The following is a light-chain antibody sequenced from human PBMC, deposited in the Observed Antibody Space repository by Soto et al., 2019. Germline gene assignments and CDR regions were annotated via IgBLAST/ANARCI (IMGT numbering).Light chain of an antibody. Sequence: SYELTQPPSVSVAPGQMAKITCGGNNIGSKSVHWYQQKPGQAPALVVYDDSVRPSGIPERFSGSNSGNTATLTISRVEAGDEADYYCQVWDSTSDHVVFGGGTKLTVL. CDR2: DDS. V-gene: IGLV3-21*02. CDR3: QVWDSTSDHVV. CDR1: NIGSKS. J-gene: IGLJ2*01.